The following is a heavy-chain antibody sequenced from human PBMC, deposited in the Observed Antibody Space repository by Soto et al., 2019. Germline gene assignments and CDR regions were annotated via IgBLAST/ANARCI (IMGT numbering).Heavy chain of an antibody. CDR1: GGSFSGYY. CDR2: ISHSGST. Sequence: SETLSLTCAVYGGSFSGYYWSWIRQPPGKGLEWIGEISHSGSTNYNPSLKSRVTISVDTSKNQFSLKLSSVTAADTAVYYCAREGGSYDSGGYLIRGASDIWGQGTMVT. V-gene: IGHV4-34*01. J-gene: IGHJ3*02. CDR3: AREGGSYDSGGYLIRGASDI. D-gene: IGHD3-22*01.